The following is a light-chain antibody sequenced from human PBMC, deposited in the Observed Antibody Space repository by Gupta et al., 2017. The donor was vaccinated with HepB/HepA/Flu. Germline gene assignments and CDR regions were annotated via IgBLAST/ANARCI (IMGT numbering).Light chain of an antibody. CDR3: QQAYSTPWT. CDR2: GAT. Sequence: DIEMTQSPSSLSASVGDRVTITCRPSQTIRRYVNWYQQKPGKAPILLIYGATALQTGVPSRFSGSGSETEFTLTISNLEPEDFATYFCQQAYSTPWTFGQWTKVNVK. CDR1: QTIRRY. J-gene: IGKJ1*01. V-gene: IGKV1-39*01.